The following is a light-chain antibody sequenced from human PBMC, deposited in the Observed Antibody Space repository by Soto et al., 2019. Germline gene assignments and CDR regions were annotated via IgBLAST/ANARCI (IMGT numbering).Light chain of an antibody. CDR2: DAS. CDR3: QQRSNWPLT. V-gene: IGKV3-11*01. CDR1: QRVSSY. Sequence: IVLTQSPATLSLSPGERATLSCRASQRVSSYLAWYQQKPGLAPRLLIYDASNWATGIPARFSGSGSGTDFTLTISSLETEDFAVYYCQQRSNWPLTFGGGTKVEIK. J-gene: IGKJ4*01.